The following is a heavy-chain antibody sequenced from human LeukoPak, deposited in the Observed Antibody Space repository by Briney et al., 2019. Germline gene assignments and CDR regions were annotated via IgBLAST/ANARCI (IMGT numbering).Heavy chain of an antibody. CDR1: GDSISSSSYY. CDR3: ARNVPHYGDYSAANYYYYGMDV. CDR2: ISSSSSFR. Sequence: EALSLTCTVSGDSISSSSYYWSWVRQAPGKGLEWVSSISSSSSFRYYADSVRGRFTISRDNAKNSVYLQMNSLRAEDTAVYYCARNVPHYGDYSAANYYYYGMDVWGQGTTVTVSS. D-gene: IGHD4-17*01. V-gene: IGHV3-21*06. J-gene: IGHJ6*02.